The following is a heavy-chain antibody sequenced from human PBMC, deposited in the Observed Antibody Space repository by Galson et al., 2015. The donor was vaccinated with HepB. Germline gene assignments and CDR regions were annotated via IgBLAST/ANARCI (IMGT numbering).Heavy chain of an antibody. CDR2: IYPGDSDT. J-gene: IGHJ4*02. CDR1: GYSFTSYW. D-gene: IGHD6-19*01. Sequence: QSGAEVKKPRESLKISCKGSGYSFTSYWIGWVRQMPGKGLEWMGIIYPGDSDTRYSPSFQGQVTISADKSISTAYLQWSSLKASDTAMYYCARARKPGIAVAGTTVPLDYWGQGTLVTVSS. V-gene: IGHV5-51*01. CDR3: ARARKPGIAVAGTTVPLDY.